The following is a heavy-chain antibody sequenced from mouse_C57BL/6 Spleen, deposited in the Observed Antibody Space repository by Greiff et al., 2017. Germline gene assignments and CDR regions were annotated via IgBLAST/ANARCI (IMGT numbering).Heavy chain of an antibody. CDR3: ARDYAMDY. CDR1: GYAFSSYW. Sequence: VQVVESGAELVKPGASVKISCKASGYAFSSYWMNWVKQRPGKGLEWIGRIYPGDGDTNYNGKFKGKATLTADTSSSTAYMQLSSLTSEDSAVYFCARDYAMDYWGQGTSVTVSS. V-gene: IGHV1-80*01. J-gene: IGHJ4*01. CDR2: IYPGDGDT.